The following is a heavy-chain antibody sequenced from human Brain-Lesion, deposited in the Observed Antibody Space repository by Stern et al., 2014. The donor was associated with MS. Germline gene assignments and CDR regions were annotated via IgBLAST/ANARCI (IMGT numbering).Heavy chain of an antibody. CDR1: GGSISSGGYY. Sequence: VQLVQSGPGLVKPSQTLSLSCTVSGGSISSGGYYWSWIRQPAGKGLEWIGRIFNSGSTRYNPSLKSRVTISIDNSKHQFSLRLNSMTAADTAVYYCARGRVVPGFQYYATDVWGQGTTVIVSS. V-gene: IGHV4-61*02. CDR3: ARGRVVPGFQYYATDV. D-gene: IGHD2-2*01. J-gene: IGHJ6*02. CDR2: IFNSGST.